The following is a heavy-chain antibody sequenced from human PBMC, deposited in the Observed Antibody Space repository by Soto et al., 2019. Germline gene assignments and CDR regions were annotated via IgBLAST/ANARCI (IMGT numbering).Heavy chain of an antibody. CDR2: ISGSGGST. CDR1: GFTFSSYA. CDR3: ARDRRIPNAFDI. V-gene: IGHV3-23*01. Sequence: PGGSLRLSCAASGFTFSSYAMSWVRQAPGKGLEWVSAISGSGGSTYYADSVKGRFTISRDNSKNTPYLQMNSLRAEDTAVYYCARDRRIPNAFDIWGQGTMVTVSS. J-gene: IGHJ3*02.